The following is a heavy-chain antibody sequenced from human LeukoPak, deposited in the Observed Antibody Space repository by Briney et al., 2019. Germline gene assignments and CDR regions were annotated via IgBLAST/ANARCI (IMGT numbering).Heavy chain of an antibody. CDR3: ARDPEGDASQAFDD. CDR2: IYTSGST. J-gene: IGHJ4*02. D-gene: IGHD3-16*01. V-gene: IGHV4-4*07. CDR1: GDSISNYY. Sequence: KSSETLSLTCTVSGDSISNYYWSWIRQPAGKGLEWIGRIYTSGSTNYNPSHKSRVTISLDKSKNQLSLKVNSVTAADTAVYYCARDPEGDASQAFDDWGQGTLVTVSS.